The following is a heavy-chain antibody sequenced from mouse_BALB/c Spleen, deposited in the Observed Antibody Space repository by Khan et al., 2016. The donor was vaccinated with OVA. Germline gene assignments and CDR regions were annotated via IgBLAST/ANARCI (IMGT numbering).Heavy chain of an antibody. CDR2: INPRSGYP. CDR3: ARRTTGYTMDY. J-gene: IGHJ4*01. V-gene: IGHV1-4*01. Sequence: QVQLQQSGAELARPGASVRMSCKASGYTFTSNTMHWVKQRPGQGLEWIGYINPRSGYPNYNQNFKDKATLTADKSSSTAYMQLSSLTSEDSAVYYCARRTTGYTMDYWGQGTSVTVSS. D-gene: IGHD2-14*01. CDR1: GYTFTSNT.